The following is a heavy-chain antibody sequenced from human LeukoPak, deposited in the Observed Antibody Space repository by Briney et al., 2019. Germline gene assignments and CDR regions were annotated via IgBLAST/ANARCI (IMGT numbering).Heavy chain of an antibody. V-gene: IGHV3-53*01. CDR1: GFTVSSNY. D-gene: IGHD1-26*01. J-gene: IGHJ4*02. CDR3: ARGRRWEPGDY. CDR2: IYSDGRK. Sequence: GGSLRLSCAASGFTVSSNYMSWVRQAPGKGLEWASVIYSDGRKDYADSVKGRFTISRDNAKNTLYLQMNSPRAEDTAVYYCARGRRWEPGDYWGQGTLVTVSS.